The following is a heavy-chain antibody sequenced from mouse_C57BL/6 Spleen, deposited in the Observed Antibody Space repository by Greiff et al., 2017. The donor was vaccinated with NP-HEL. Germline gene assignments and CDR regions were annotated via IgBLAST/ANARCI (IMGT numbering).Heavy chain of an antibody. Sequence: QVQLQQSGPELVKPGASVKISCKASGYAFSSSWMNWVKQRPGKGLEWIGRIYPGDGDTNYNGKFKGKATLTADKSPSTAYMQLSSLTSEDSAVYFCAREHYGSSYGFAYWGQGTLVTVSA. CDR3: AREHYGSSYGFAY. CDR1: GYAFSSSW. J-gene: IGHJ3*01. CDR2: IYPGDGDT. D-gene: IGHD1-1*01. V-gene: IGHV1-82*01.